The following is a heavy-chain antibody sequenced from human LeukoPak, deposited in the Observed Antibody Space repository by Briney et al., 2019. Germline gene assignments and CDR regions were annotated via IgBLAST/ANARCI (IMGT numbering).Heavy chain of an antibody. J-gene: IGHJ4*02. D-gene: IGHD4-17*01. CDR2: ISGSGGST. Sequence: GGSLRLSCAASGFTFSSYAMSWVRQAPGKGLEWVSAISGSGGSTYYADSVKGRFTISRDNSKNALYLQMNSLRAEDTAVYYCAKDPPYGDYLLSTSGFDYWGQGTLVTVSS. CDR3: AKDPPYGDYLLSTSGFDY. CDR1: GFTFSSYA. V-gene: IGHV3-23*01.